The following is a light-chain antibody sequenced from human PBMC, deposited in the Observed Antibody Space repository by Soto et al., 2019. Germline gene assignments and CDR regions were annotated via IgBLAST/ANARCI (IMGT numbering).Light chain of an antibody. V-gene: IGKV3-15*01. J-gene: IGKJ5*01. CDR3: QQYNYWPPIT. Sequence: EIGMTQSAATLSASPGERATLSCRASQSVSSNLAWFQQKPGQAPRLLVYDASTRATGIPARFSGSGSGTEFTLTISSLQSEDFAVYYCQQYNYWPPITFGQGTRLEIK. CDR2: DAS. CDR1: QSVSSN.